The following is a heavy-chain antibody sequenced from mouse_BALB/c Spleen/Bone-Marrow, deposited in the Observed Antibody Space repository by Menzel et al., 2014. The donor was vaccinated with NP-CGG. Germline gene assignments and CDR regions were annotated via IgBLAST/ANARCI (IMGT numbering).Heavy chain of an antibody. V-gene: IGHV3-8*02. J-gene: IGHJ4*01. D-gene: IGHD3-1*01. Sequence: EVQVVESGPSLVKPSQTRSLTCSVTGDSITSGYWNWIRKFPGNKLEYMGYISYSGSTYYNPPLKSRISITRDTSKNLYYLQLNSVTTKDTATYYCARSGSSGYHYYAMDYWGQGTSVTVSS. CDR3: ARSGSSGYHYYAMDY. CDR2: ISYSGST. CDR1: GDSITSGY.